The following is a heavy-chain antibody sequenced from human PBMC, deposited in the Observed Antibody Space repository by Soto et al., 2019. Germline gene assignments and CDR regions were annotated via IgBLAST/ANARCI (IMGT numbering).Heavy chain of an antibody. Sequence: GASVKVSCKASGYTFTGYYMHWVRQAPGQGLEWMGWINPNSGGTNYAQKFQGRVTMTRDTSISAAYMELSRLRSDDTAVYYCARDSSHLYDILTGHPGGWFDPWGQGTLVTVSS. V-gene: IGHV1-2*02. D-gene: IGHD3-9*01. CDR1: GYTFTGYY. J-gene: IGHJ5*02. CDR2: INPNSGGT. CDR3: ARDSSHLYDILTGHPGGWFDP.